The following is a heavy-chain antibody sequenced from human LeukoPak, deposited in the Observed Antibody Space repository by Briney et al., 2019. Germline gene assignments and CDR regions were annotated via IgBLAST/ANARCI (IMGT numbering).Heavy chain of an antibody. Sequence: GGSLRLSCDASGFTFRNYAFHWVRQAPGKGLEWVTLISYDGNSKYYADSVKGRFTISRDNSKNTLSLQVNSLRAEDTAVYYCAKDPGHCSGGSCYYRFDSWGQGTLVTVSS. D-gene: IGHD2-15*01. CDR3: AKDPGHCSGGSCYYRFDS. J-gene: IGHJ4*02. CDR2: ISYDGNSK. V-gene: IGHV3-30-3*01. CDR1: GFTFRNYA.